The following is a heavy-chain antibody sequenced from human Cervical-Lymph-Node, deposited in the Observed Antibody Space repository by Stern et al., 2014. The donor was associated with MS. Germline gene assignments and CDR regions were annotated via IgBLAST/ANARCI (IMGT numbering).Heavy chain of an antibody. CDR2: LYPGDSDT. J-gene: IGHJ4*02. Sequence: EVQLVESGAEVKKPGESLKISCKGSGYSFTSYWIGWVRQMPGQGLEWMGILYPGDSDTTYSPSFQGQVTISADKSISTAYLQWSSLKASDTAMYYCARITFGGVIVMGYFDYWGQGTLVTVSS. CDR1: GYSFTSYW. CDR3: ARITFGGVIVMGYFDY. D-gene: IGHD3-16*02. V-gene: IGHV5-51*01.